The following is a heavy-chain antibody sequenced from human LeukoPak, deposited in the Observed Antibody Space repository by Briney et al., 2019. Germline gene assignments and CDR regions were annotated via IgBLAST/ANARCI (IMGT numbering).Heavy chain of an antibody. J-gene: IGHJ4*02. V-gene: IGHV4-34*01. CDR1: GGSFSGYY. CDR3: ARGPAVGVVATSMAFDY. D-gene: IGHD5-12*01. CDR2: INHSGST. Sequence: PSETLSLTCAVYGGSFSGYYWSWIRQPPGKGLEWIGEINHSGSTNYNPSLKSRVTISVDTSKNQFSLKLSSVPAADTAVYYCARGPAVGVVATSMAFDYWGQGTLVTVSS.